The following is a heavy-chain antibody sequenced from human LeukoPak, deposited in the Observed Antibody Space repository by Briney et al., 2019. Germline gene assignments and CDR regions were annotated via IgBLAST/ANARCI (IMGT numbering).Heavy chain of an antibody. J-gene: IGHJ6*03. Sequence: PGGSLRLSCSASGFTFSNYNMNWVRQAPGKGLEWVSSITTSSTYIFYADSVKGRFTISRDNAKNSLYLQMDSLRAEDTAVYYCARDPYSGGYGADYYYFMDVWGKGTTVTISS. CDR2: ITTSSTYI. D-gene: IGHD1-26*01. CDR1: GFTFSNYN. CDR3: ARDPYSGGYGADYYYFMDV. V-gene: IGHV3-21*01.